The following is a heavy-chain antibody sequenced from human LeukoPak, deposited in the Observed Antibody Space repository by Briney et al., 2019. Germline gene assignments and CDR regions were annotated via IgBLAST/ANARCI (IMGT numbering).Heavy chain of an antibody. CDR2: IKQDGSEK. J-gene: IGHJ4*02. V-gene: IGHV3-7*01. Sequence: GGSLRLSCAASGFTFSSYWMSWVRQAPGKGLEWVANIKQDGSEKYYVDSVKGRFTISRDNAKNSLYLQMNSLRAEDTAVYYCARGLHSIAADEYYFDYWGQGTLVTVSS. D-gene: IGHD6-13*01. CDR3: ARGLHSIAADEYYFDY. CDR1: GFTFSSYW.